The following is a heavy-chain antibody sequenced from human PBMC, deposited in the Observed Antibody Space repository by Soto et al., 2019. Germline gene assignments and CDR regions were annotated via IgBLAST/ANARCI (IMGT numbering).Heavy chain of an antibody. Sequence: GGSLRLSCAASGLTFSSYWMIWVRQAPGKGLEWAANIKQDGSEKYYVDSVKGRFTISRDNAKNSLYLQMNSLRAEDTAVYYCARIYYYDSSGPYLWGQGTLVTVSS. D-gene: IGHD3-22*01. V-gene: IGHV3-7*01. CDR1: GLTFSSYW. J-gene: IGHJ4*02. CDR2: IKQDGSEK. CDR3: ARIYYYDSSGPYL.